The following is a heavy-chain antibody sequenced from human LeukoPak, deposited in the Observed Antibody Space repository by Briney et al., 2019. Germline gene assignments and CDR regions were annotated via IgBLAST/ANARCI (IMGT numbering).Heavy chain of an antibody. CDR1: GGSISSSSYY. J-gene: IGHJ4*02. D-gene: IGHD3-16*01. CDR2: IYYSGST. V-gene: IGHV4-39*01. Sequence: SETLSLTCTVSGGSISSSSYYRGWIRQPPGKGLEWIGSIYYSGSTYYNPSLKSRVTISVDTSKNQFSLKLSSVTAADTAVYYCATFLGDSRSFDYWGQGTLVTVSS. CDR3: ATFLGDSRSFDY.